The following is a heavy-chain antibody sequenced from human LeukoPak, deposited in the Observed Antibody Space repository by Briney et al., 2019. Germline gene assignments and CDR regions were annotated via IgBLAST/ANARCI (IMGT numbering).Heavy chain of an antibody. J-gene: IGHJ3*02. D-gene: IGHD3-3*01. CDR3: ALTYYDFWSGYRKPNNAFDI. Sequence: SETLSLTCTVSGGSISSSSYYWGWIRQPPGKGLEWIGSIYYSGSTYYNPSLKSRVTISVDTSKNQFSLKLSSVTAADTAVYYCALTYYDFWSGYRKPNNAFDIWGQGTMVTVSS. CDR1: GGSISSSSYY. V-gene: IGHV4-39*01. CDR2: IYYSGST.